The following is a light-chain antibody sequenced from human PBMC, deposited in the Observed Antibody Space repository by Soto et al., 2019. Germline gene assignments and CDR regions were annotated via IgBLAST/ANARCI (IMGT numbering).Light chain of an antibody. CDR3: QQNYRATPWT. CDR2: AAS. Sequence: DIQMTQSPSSLSASVGDRITLTCRASQSISRYLNWYQHKPGKAPKLLINAASSLERGVPSRFSGGGSGTDFTLNISSLQPDDFATYYCQQNYRATPWTFGQGTKVEVK. V-gene: IGKV1-39*01. CDR1: QSISRY. J-gene: IGKJ1*01.